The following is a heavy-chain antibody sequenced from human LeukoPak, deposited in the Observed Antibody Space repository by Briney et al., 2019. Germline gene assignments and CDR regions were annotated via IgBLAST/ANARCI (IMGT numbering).Heavy chain of an antibody. J-gene: IGHJ4*02. D-gene: IGHD1-26*01. V-gene: IGHV4-59*01. CDR1: GGSISSYY. CDR2: IYYGGST. CDR3: ARDNSGSYVDY. Sequence: PSETLSLTCTVSGGSISSYYWTWIRQPPGKGLEWIGYIYYGGSTSYNPSLKSRVSISVDTSKNQFSLRLSSVTAADTAVYYCARDNSGSYVDYWGQGPLVTVSS.